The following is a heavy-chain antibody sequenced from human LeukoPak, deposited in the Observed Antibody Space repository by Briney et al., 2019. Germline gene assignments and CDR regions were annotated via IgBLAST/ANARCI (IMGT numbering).Heavy chain of an antibody. D-gene: IGHD5-24*01. V-gene: IGHV4-59*01. J-gene: IGHJ4*02. CDR2: IYNSGST. CDR3: ARGDGYHLY. Sequence: SETLSLTCTVSGVSISRYYWSWIRQPPGKGLEWIGYIYNSGSTNYNPSLKSRVTILVDTSKKQFSLKLSSVTAADTAVYYCARGDGYHLYWGQGTLVTVSS. CDR1: GVSISRYY.